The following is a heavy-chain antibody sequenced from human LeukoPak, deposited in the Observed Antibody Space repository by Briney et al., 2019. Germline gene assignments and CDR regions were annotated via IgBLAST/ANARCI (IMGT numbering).Heavy chain of an antibody. Sequence: PGGSLRLSCAASGFTFSNAWMSWVRQAPGKGLEWVGRIKSKTDGGTTDYAAPVKGRFTISRDDSKNTLYLQMNSLKTEDTAVYYCTTDYYGSGSYYPVDWGQGTLVTVSS. CDR1: GFTFSNAW. CDR3: TTDYYGSGSYYPVD. D-gene: IGHD3-10*01. J-gene: IGHJ4*02. V-gene: IGHV3-15*01. CDR2: IKSKTDGGTT.